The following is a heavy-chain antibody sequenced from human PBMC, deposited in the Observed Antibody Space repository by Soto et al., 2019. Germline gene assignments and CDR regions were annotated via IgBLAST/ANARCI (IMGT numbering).Heavy chain of an antibody. V-gene: IGHV2-5*02. CDR1: GFSLDTSGVG. J-gene: IGHJ5*02. CDR2: IYWGDDK. CDR3: AYAPPGGGWCGDP. D-gene: IGHD6-19*01. Sequence: QITLKESGPTLVMPTQTLTLTCTFSGFSLDTSGVGVAWIRQPPGKALEWLALIYWGDDKRYSPSLKSRITIDKDRSKNQVVLGPTTMEPGDTGTHHGAYAPPGGGWCGDPGDQGTLITVSS.